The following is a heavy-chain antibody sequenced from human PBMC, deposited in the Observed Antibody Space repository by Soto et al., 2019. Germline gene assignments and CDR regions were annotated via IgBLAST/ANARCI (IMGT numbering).Heavy chain of an antibody. J-gene: IGHJ6*02. CDR1: GFTFSNYA. CDR2: ISGSGAST. D-gene: IGHD6-6*01. V-gene: IGHV3-23*01. CDR3: AKGAHSSSSRGVDV. Sequence: GGSLRLCCAASGFTFSNYAMTWVRQAPGKGLEWVSGISGSGASTFYADSVKGRFTTSRDTSRNTLYLQMNSLRAEDTAVYYCAKGAHSSSSRGVDVWGQGTTVTVSS.